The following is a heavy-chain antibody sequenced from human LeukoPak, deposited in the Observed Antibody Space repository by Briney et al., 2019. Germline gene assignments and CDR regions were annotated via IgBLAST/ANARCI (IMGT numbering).Heavy chain of an antibody. Sequence: ASVKVSCKASGYTFTGYYMHWVRQAPGQGLEWMGRINPNSGGTNYAQKFQGRVTMTRDTSISTAYMELSRLRSDDTAVYYCARAPGERSDLDYWFDPWGQGTLVTVSS. J-gene: IGHJ5*02. CDR3: ARAPGERSDLDYWFDP. CDR1: GYTFTGYY. CDR2: INPNSGGT. V-gene: IGHV1-2*06. D-gene: IGHD6-19*01.